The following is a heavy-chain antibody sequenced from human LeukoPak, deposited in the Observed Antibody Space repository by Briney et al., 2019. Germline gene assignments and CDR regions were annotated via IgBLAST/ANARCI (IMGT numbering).Heavy chain of an antibody. CDR1: GFTFSNYW. J-gene: IGHJ4*02. V-gene: IGHV3-30*02. CDR3: TKGRCSGGSCYRDYFDS. Sequence: PGGSLRLSCEASGFTFSNYWMHWVRQAPGKGLEWVAFMRFDGSDKFYADSVKGRFTISRDNSKNTLYLQMNSLRPEDTAVYYCTKGRCSGGSCYRDYFDSWGQGTLVTVSS. CDR2: MRFDGSDK. D-gene: IGHD2-15*01.